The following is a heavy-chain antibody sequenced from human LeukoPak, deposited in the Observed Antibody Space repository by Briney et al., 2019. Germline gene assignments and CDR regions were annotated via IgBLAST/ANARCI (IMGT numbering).Heavy chain of an antibody. J-gene: IGHJ4*02. D-gene: IGHD4-17*01. Sequence: SETLSLTCAVYGGSFSGYYWSWIRQPPGKGLEWIGEINHSGSTNYNPSLKSRVTISVDTSKNQFSLKLSSVTAADTAVYYCARDSTVTTLGHWGQGTLVTVSS. CDR1: GGSFSGYY. CDR2: INHSGST. CDR3: ARDSTVTTLGH. V-gene: IGHV4-34*01.